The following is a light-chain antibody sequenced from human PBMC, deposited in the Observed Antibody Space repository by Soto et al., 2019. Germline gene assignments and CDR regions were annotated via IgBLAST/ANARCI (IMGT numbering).Light chain of an antibody. CDR3: QQYYSYPRT. V-gene: IGKV1-8*01. J-gene: IGKJ1*01. CDR1: QGISSY. Sequence: AIRMTQSPSSLSASTGDRVTITCRASQGISSYLAWSQQKPGKAPKLLIYAASTLQSGVPSRFSGSGSGTDFTLTISCLQSEDFATYYYQQYYSYPRTYGKGTKVESK. CDR2: AAS.